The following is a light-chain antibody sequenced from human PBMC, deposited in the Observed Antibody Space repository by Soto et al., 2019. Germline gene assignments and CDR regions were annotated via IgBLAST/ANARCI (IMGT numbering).Light chain of an antibody. Sequence: DIQLTQSPSSLSASVGDRVAITCRASQGISDYLAWYQQKPGKVPKVLIYDASTFQSGVPSRFSGGGSGTDFTLTITNLQPEDVATYYCQRYNRGLRAFGGGTKVEIK. J-gene: IGKJ4*01. V-gene: IGKV1-27*01. CDR1: QGISDY. CDR3: QRYNRGLRA. CDR2: DAS.